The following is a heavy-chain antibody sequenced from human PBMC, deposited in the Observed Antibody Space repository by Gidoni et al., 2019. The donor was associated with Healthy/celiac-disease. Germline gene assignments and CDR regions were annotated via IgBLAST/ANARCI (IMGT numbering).Heavy chain of an antibody. Sequence: QVQLQQWGAGLLKPSETLSLTCAVYGGSFSGYYWSWIRQPPGKGLEWIGEINHSGSTNYNPSLKSRVTISVDTSKNQFSLKLSSVTAADTAVYYCAKSAYYDFWSGYRRYGMDVWGQGTTVTVSS. CDR2: INHSGST. J-gene: IGHJ6*02. D-gene: IGHD3-3*01. CDR1: GGSFSGYY. CDR3: AKSAYYDFWSGYRRYGMDV. V-gene: IGHV4-34*01.